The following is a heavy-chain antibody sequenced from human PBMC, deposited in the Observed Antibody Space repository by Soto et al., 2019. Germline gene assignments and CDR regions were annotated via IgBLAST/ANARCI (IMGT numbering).Heavy chain of an antibody. V-gene: IGHV1-69*13. CDR3: ARAFPADIVVVPAAVYYYYYGMDV. CDR2: IIPIFGTA. Sequence: ASVKVSCKASGGTFSSYAISWVRQAPGQGLEWMGGIIPIFGTANYAQKFQGRVTITADESTSTAYMELSSLRSEDTAVYYCARAFPADIVVVPAAVYYYYYGMDVWGQGTTVTVSS. CDR1: GGTFSSYA. D-gene: IGHD2-2*01. J-gene: IGHJ6*02.